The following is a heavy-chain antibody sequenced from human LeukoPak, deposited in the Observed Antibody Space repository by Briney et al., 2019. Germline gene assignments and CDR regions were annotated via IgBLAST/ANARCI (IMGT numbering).Heavy chain of an antibody. Sequence: GGSLRLSCAASGFTFSTYAMHWVRQAPGKGLVWVSRINSDGSSTSYADSVKGRFTISRDNAKNTLYLQMNSLRAEDTAVYYCARVLWFGEPPDYWGQGTLVTVSS. CDR1: GFTFSTYA. J-gene: IGHJ4*02. CDR3: ARVLWFGEPPDY. CDR2: INSDGSST. D-gene: IGHD3-10*01. V-gene: IGHV3-74*01.